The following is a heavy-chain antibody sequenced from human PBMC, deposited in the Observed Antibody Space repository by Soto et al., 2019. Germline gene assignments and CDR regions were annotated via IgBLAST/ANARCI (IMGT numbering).Heavy chain of an antibody. Sequence: QVQLVQSGAEVKKPGSSVKVSCKASGGTFSSYAISWVRQAPGQGLEWMGGIIPIFGTANYAQKFQGRVSTTAVESTSAAYMKLRSLGSDDTAVYDCARDPPTDETQKPSSYYDSSTDYDSWGQGTLVTVSS. CDR2: IIPIFGTA. CDR3: ARDPPTDETQKPSSYYDSSTDYDS. J-gene: IGHJ4*02. D-gene: IGHD3-22*01. V-gene: IGHV1-69*01. CDR1: GGTFSSYA.